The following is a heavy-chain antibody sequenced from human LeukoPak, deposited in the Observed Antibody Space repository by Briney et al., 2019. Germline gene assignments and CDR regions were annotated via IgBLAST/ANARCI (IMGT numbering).Heavy chain of an antibody. D-gene: IGHD3-22*01. CDR1: GGSISSHY. CDR2: LFYSGRT. J-gene: IGHJ3*02. CDR3: ARLLDNDSSGDPHTFDM. V-gene: IGHV4-59*11. Sequence: PSETLSLTCTVSGGSISSHYWSWIRQPPGKGLEWIGFLFYSGRTKYNPSLQSRVTISVDTSENNFSLKLTSVTAADTAVYYCARLLDNDSSGDPHTFDMWGQGTVVTVSS.